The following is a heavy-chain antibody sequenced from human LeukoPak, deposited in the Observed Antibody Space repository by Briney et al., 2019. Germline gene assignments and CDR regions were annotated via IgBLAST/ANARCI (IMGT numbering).Heavy chain of an antibody. D-gene: IGHD2-2*01. J-gene: IGHJ6*02. CDR3: ARRKVVSAYYYGMDV. CDR2: IYTGGTT. CDR1: GFTVSSQY. V-gene: IGHV3-66*01. Sequence: GGSLRLSCAVSGFTVSSQYMSWVRQAPGKGLEWVSVIYTGGTTHYADSVKGRFTISRDNAKNTLYLQMNSLRAEDTAVYYCARRKVVSAYYYGMDVWGQGTTVTVSS.